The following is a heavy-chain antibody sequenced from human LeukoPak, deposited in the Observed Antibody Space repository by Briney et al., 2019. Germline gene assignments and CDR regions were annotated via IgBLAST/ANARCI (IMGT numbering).Heavy chain of an antibody. D-gene: IGHD6-13*01. V-gene: IGHV4-4*09. CDR1: GDSISSYF. CDR2: IYTSGST. Sequence: SETLSLTCTVSGDSISSYFWGWIRQPPGKGLEWIGYIYTSGSTNYNPSLKSRVTISVDTSKNQFSLKLSSVTAADTAVYYCARTYSSSWYYYYYMDVWGKGTTVTVSS. CDR3: ARTYSSSWYYYYYMDV. J-gene: IGHJ6*03.